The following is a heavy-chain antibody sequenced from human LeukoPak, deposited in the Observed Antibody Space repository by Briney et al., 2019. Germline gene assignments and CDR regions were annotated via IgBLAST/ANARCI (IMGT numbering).Heavy chain of an antibody. CDR3: ARGRSAAGNFDY. CDR1: GGSIGRGGYY. V-gene: IGHV4-31*11. Sequence: SETLSLTCAVSGGSIGRGGYYWSWIRHQPGKGLEWIGYIYSSGSTDYNPSLKSRLAISVDTPKNQFSLKVTSVTAADTAVYYCARGRSAAGNFDYWGQGTLVTVSS. D-gene: IGHD6-13*01. CDR2: IYSSGST. J-gene: IGHJ4*02.